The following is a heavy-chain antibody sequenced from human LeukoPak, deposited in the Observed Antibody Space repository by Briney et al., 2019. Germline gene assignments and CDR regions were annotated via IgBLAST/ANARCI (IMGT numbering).Heavy chain of an antibody. V-gene: IGHV3-30-3*01. CDR3: ASRRPCSGGMYYGMDV. CDR1: GFTLSNYA. D-gene: IGHD2-15*01. Sequence: GGSLRLSCTPSGFTLSNYAMHWVRQAPGKGLEWVAVMSLDGSSKYNADSVKGRFTISRDTSENTLHLQMNDLRAEDTAVYYCASRRPCSGGMYYGMDVWGQGTTVTVSS. J-gene: IGHJ6*02. CDR2: MSLDGSSK.